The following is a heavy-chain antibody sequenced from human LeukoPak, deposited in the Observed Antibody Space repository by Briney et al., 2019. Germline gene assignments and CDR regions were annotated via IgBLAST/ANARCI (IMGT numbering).Heavy chain of an antibody. J-gene: IGHJ5*02. CDR3: ARHDYDLLTGYTINWFDP. V-gene: IGHV4-34*01. D-gene: IGHD3-9*01. CDR1: GGSFSGYY. Sequence: SETLSLTCAVYGGSFSGYYWSWIRQPPGKGLEWIGEINHSGSTNYNPSLKSRVAVSIDTSKNQFSLNLNSVTAADTAVYYCARHDYDLLTGYTINWFDPWGQGTLVTVSS. CDR2: INHSGST.